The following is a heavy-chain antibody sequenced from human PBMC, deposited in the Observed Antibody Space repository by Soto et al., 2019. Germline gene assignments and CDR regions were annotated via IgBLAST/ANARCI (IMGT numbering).Heavy chain of an antibody. CDR3: ARDTYLDSSGPTYYYYYGIDV. D-gene: IGHD3-22*01. CDR2: ISYDGGKK. V-gene: IGHV3-30-3*01. Sequence: QVQLVESGGGVVQPGRSLRLSCAASGFTFTDYALHWVRQAPGKGLEWVAVISYDGGKKYYADSVKGRFTISRDNSKNTVYLQMNSLRVEDTAVYYCARDTYLDSSGPTYYYYYGIDVWGQWTTVTVSS. CDR1: GFTFTDYA. J-gene: IGHJ6*02.